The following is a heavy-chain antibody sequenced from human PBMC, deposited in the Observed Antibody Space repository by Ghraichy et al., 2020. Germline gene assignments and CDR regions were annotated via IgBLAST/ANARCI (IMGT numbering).Heavy chain of an antibody. Sequence: SETLSLTCTVSGGSISSYYWSWIRQPPGKGLEWIGYIYYSGSTNYNPSLKSRVTISVDTSKNQFSLKLSSVTAADTAVYYCARGEYYYGSGSYPRINYYYGMDVWGQGTTVTVSS. V-gene: IGHV4-59*01. CDR3: ARGEYYYGSGSYPRINYYYGMDV. J-gene: IGHJ6*02. D-gene: IGHD3-10*01. CDR1: GGSISSYY. CDR2: IYYSGST.